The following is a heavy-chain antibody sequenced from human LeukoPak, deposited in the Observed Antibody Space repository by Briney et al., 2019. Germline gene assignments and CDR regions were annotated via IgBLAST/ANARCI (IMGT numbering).Heavy chain of an antibody. CDR3: ARRNHYYGSDPFDY. D-gene: IGHD3-10*01. CDR2: IYFSGNT. V-gene: IGHV4-39*07. J-gene: IGHJ4*02. CDR1: GDSITSGSYY. Sequence: SETLSLTCTVSGDSITSGSYYWGWIRQPPGRGLEWIGSIYFSGNTYYNPSLKSRVTISIDTSNNEFSLRLTSVTAADTAVYYCARRNHYYGSDPFDYWGQGTLVTVSS.